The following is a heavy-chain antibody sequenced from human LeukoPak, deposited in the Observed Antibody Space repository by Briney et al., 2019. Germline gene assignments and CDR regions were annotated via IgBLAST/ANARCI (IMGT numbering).Heavy chain of an antibody. V-gene: IGHV4-4*07. D-gene: IGHD3-3*02. Sequence: PSETLSLTCTVSGGSISSYYWSWIRHPAGKGLEWIGRIFTSGSTYYNPSLKSRVTMSVHTSKNQFSLNLSSLTASHTALYYCARDPRIHGWFDPRRQGTLVTVSS. J-gene: IGHJ5*02. CDR1: GGSISSYY. CDR3: ARDPRIHGWFDP. CDR2: IFTSGST.